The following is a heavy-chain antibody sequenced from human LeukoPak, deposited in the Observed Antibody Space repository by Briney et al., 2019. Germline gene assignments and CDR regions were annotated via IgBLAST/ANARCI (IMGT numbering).Heavy chain of an antibody. J-gene: IGHJ4*02. Sequence: WETLSLTCTVSGGSISGGGYYWSWIRQPPGKGLEWIGYIYYSGSTNYNPSLKSQVTISVDTSKNQFSLKLSSVTAADTAVYYCARMAYGSGSYPFDYWGQGTLVTVSS. D-gene: IGHD3-10*01. CDR2: IYYSGST. V-gene: IGHV4-61*08. CDR1: GGSISGGGYY. CDR3: ARMAYGSGSYPFDY.